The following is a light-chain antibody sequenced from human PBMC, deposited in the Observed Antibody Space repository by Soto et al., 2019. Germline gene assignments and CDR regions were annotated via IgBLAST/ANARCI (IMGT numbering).Light chain of an antibody. CDR2: AAS. V-gene: IGKV1-9*01. J-gene: IGKJ3*01. CDR3: QQLNSYPR. Sequence: IQLTQSPSSLSASVGDRVTITCRASQGISSYLAWYQQKPGKAPKLLIYAASTLQSGVPSRFSGSGSATDFPLTISSLQPEDFATYYCQQLNSYPRFGPGTKVDIK. CDR1: QGISSY.